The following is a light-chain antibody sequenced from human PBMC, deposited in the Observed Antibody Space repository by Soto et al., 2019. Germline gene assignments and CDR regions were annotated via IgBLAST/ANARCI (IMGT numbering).Light chain of an antibody. V-gene: IGLV1-40*01. CDR2: GNS. J-gene: IGLJ3*02. Sequence: QSVLTQPPSVSGAPGQRATISCTGSSSNIGAGYDVHWYQQLPGTAPKLLIYGNSNRPSGVPDRFSGSKSGTSASLAITGLQAEDEADYYCQSYDSSLSGSNWVFGGGTQLTVL. CDR3: QSYDSSLSGSNWV. CDR1: SSNIGAGYD.